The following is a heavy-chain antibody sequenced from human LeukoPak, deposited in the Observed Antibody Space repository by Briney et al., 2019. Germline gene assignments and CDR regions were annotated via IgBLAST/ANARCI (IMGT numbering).Heavy chain of an antibody. J-gene: IGHJ4*02. Sequence: PVGSLRLSCAASGFTDSNNYMSWVRQAPGKGLEWVSVIHSGGTTNYADSVQGRFTISRDNSKTTVYLHMNSLRAEDTAVYYCARDSDSGYGPFASWGQETLVTVSS. CDR2: IHSGGTT. V-gene: IGHV3-53*01. CDR1: GFTDSNNY. D-gene: IGHD5-12*01. CDR3: ARDSDSGYGPFAS.